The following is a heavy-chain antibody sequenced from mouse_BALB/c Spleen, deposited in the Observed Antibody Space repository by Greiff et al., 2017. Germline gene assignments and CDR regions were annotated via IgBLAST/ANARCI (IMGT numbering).Heavy chain of an antibody. CDR2: ISDGGSYT. CDR3: ARGDYDVEFAY. J-gene: IGHJ3*01. D-gene: IGHD2-4*01. CDR1: GFTFSDYY. Sequence: DVMLVESGGGLVKPGGSLKLSCAASGFTFSDYYMYWVRQTPEKRLEWVATISDGGSYTYYPDSVKGRFTISRDNAKNNLYLQMSSLKSEDTAMYYCARGDYDVEFAYWGQGTLVTVSA. V-gene: IGHV5-4*02.